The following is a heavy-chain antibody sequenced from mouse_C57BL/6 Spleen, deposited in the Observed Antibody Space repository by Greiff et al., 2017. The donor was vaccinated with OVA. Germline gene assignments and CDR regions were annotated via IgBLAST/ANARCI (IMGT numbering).Heavy chain of an antibody. V-gene: IGHV2-6*03. J-gene: IGHJ4*01. Sequence: QVQLKQSGPGLVAPSQSLSITCTVSGFSLTSYGVHWVRQPPGKGLEWLVVIWSDGSTTYNSALKSRLSISKDNSKSQVFLKMNSLQTDDTAMYYCATAAGRYYAMDYWGQGTSVTVSS. CDR3: ATAAGRYYAMDY. CDR2: IWSDGST. CDR1: GFSLTSYG.